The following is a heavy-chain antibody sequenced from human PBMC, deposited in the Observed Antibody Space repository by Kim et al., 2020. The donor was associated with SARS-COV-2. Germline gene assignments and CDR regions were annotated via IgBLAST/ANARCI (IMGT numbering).Heavy chain of an antibody. V-gene: IGHV4-34*01. Sequence: SETLSLTCAVYGGSFSGYYWSWIRQPPGKGLEWIGEINHSGSTNYNPSLKSRVTISVDTSKNQFSLKLSSVTAADTAVYYCARLGFSVKSGGSCYDYWGQGTLVTVSS. J-gene: IGHJ4*02. CDR3: ARLGFSVKSGGSCYDY. D-gene: IGHD2-15*01. CDR2: INHSGST. CDR1: GGSFSGYY.